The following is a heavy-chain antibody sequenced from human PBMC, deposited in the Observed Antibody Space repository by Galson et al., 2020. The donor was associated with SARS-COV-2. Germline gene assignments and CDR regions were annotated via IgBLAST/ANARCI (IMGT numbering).Heavy chain of an antibody. D-gene: IGHD3-16*02. CDR3: ARDPVITFGGVIAMGYYYGMDV. Sequence: TGGSLRLSCAASGFPFSSYAMHWVRQAPGKGLEWVAVISYDGSNKYYADSVKGRFTISRDNSKNTLYLQMNSLRAEDTAVYYCARDPVITFGGVIAMGYYYGMDVWGQGTTVTVSS. CDR2: ISYDGSNK. CDR1: GFPFSSYA. J-gene: IGHJ6*02. V-gene: IGHV3-30-3*01.